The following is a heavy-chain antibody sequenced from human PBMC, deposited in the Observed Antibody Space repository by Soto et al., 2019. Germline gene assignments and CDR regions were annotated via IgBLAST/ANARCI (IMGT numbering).Heavy chain of an antibody. J-gene: IGHJ2*01. CDR1: GGSISSSDYY. CDR2: IYYSGST. CDR3: ARIVESGYTIDFDL. D-gene: IGHD3-16*02. V-gene: IGHV4-30-4*01. Sequence: QVQLQESGPGLVKPSQTLSVTCTVPGGSISSSDYYWSWIRQPPGKGLEWIGYIYYSGSTNYNPSLSSRVSISVDTSKNQFSLNLSSVTAADTAVYYCARIVESGYTIDFDLWGRCTLVTVSS.